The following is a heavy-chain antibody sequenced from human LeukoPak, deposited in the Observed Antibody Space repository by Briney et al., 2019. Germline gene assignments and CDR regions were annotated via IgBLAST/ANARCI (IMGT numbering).Heavy chain of an antibody. J-gene: IGHJ4*02. CDR2: IYYSEST. D-gene: IGHD4-23*01. Sequence: SETLSLTCTVSGGSISSSSYYWGWIRQPPGKGLEWIGSIYYSESTYYNPSLKSRVTISVDTSKNQFSLKLSSVTAADTAVYYCARDYGVQTTVDQAAFDYWGQGTLVTVSS. V-gene: IGHV4-39*07. CDR1: GGSISSSSYY. CDR3: ARDYGVQTTVDQAAFDY.